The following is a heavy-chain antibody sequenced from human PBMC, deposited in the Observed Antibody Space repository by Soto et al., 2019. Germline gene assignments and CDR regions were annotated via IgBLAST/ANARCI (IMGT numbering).Heavy chain of an antibody. CDR2: IYYSGST. CDR1: GGSISSYY. Sequence: SETLSLTCTVSGGSISSYYWSWIRQPPGKGLEWIGYIYYSGSTNYNPSLKSRVTISVDTSKNQFSLKLNSMTAADTAVYYCARHNYGSGSTYFDYWSQGTLVTVSS. D-gene: IGHD3-10*01. CDR3: ARHNYGSGSTYFDY. V-gene: IGHV4-59*08. J-gene: IGHJ4*02.